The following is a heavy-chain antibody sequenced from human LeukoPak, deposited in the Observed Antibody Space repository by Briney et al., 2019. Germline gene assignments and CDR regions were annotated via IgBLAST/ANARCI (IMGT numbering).Heavy chain of an antibody. CDR3: ARVASHPGTRRQWLTPAYYFYGMDV. CDR2: INHSGCT. J-gene: IGHJ6*02. V-gene: IGHV4-34*01. Sequence: SETLSLICAVYGGFFCGYYWSWIRQPPGKGLEWIGEINHSGCTNYNPSLKGRVTISVDTSKNLFFFKLRSVKAADTAVYYCARVASHPGTRRQWLTPAYYFYGMDVWGQGTTVTVSS. D-gene: IGHD6-19*01. CDR1: GGFFCGYY.